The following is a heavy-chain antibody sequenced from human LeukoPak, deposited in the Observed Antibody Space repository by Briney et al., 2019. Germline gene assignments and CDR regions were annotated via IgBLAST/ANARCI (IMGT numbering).Heavy chain of an antibody. J-gene: IGHJ4*02. CDR1: GFTFSSYG. Sequence: PGGSLRLSCAASGFTFSSYGMHWVRQAPGKGLEWVAFIRYDGSNKYYADSVKGRFTISRDNSKNTLYLQMNSLRAEDTAVYYCAKGGSRWELLLVDYWGQGTLVTVSS. V-gene: IGHV3-30*02. D-gene: IGHD1-26*01. CDR3: AKGGSRWELLLVDY. CDR2: IRYDGSNK.